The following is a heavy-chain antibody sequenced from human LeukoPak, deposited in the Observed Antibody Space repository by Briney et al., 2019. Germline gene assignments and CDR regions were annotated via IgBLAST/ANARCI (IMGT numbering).Heavy chain of an antibody. CDR1: GYSFTSYG. Sequence: ASVKVSCKASGYSFTSYGISWVRQAPGQGLEWMGWISAYNGNTNYAQKLQGRVTMTTDTSTSTAYMELRSLRSDDTAVYYCARDGYYYGSGIYYPPDAFDIWGQGTMVTVSS. D-gene: IGHD3-10*01. CDR3: ARDGYYYGSGIYYPPDAFDI. J-gene: IGHJ3*02. CDR2: ISAYNGNT. V-gene: IGHV1-18*01.